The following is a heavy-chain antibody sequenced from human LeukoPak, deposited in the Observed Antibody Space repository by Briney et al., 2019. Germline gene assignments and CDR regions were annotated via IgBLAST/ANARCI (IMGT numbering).Heavy chain of an antibody. CDR3: AKRIRYFDWFPFDY. J-gene: IGHJ4*02. CDR2: IYYSGST. V-gene: IGHV4-59*08. D-gene: IGHD3-9*01. Sequence: SETLSLTCTVSGGSISSYYWSWIRQPPGKGLEWIGYIYYSGSTNYNPSLKSRVTISVDTSKNQFSLKLSSVTAADTAVYYGAKRIRYFDWFPFDYWGQGTLVTVSS. CDR1: GGSISSYY.